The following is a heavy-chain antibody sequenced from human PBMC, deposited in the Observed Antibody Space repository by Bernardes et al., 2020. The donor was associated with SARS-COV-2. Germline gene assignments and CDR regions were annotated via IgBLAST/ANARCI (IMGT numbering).Heavy chain of an antibody. V-gene: IGHV1-8*01. D-gene: IGHD2-2*01. CDR1: GYTFTNND. CDR3: ARAGYCSSSSCGGFDY. CDR2: MNPRSGDT. Sequence: ASVKVSCKTSGYTFTNNDINWVRQATGQGFEWMGWMNPRSGDTGYAQKFQGRVTMTRDTSINTAYMELSSLRSEDTAVYYCARAGYCSSSSCGGFDYWGQGRLVTVSS. J-gene: IGHJ4*02.